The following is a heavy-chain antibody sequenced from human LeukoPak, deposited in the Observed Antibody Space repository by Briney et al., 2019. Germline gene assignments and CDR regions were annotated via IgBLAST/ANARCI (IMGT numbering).Heavy chain of an antibody. CDR3: AKGTSLTSDFDY. Sequence: PGRSLRLSCAASGFTFDDYAMHWVRRAPGKGLEWVSGISWNSGSIGYADSVKGRFTISRDNAKNSLYLQMNSLRAEDTALYYCAKGTSLTSDFDYWGQGTLVTVSS. CDR2: ISWNSGSI. CDR1: GFTFDDYA. D-gene: IGHD3-10*01. V-gene: IGHV3-9*01. J-gene: IGHJ4*02.